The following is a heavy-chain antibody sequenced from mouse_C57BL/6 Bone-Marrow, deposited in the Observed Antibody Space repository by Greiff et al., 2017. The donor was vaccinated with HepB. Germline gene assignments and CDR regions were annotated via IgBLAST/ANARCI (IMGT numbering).Heavy chain of an antibody. CDR3: ARQATLAY. Sequence: EVQLQQSGGGLVQPGGSLKLSCAASGFTFSDYYMYWVRQTPEKRLEWVAYISNGGGSTYYPDTVKGRFTISRDNAKNTLYLQMSRLKSEDTAMYYCARQATLAYWGQGTLVTVSA. CDR2: ISNGGGST. D-gene: IGHD1-2*01. V-gene: IGHV5-12*01. CDR1: GFTFSDYY. J-gene: IGHJ3*01.